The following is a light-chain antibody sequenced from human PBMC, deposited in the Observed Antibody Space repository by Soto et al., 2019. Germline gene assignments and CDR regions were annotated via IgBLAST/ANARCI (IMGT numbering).Light chain of an antibody. J-gene: IGKJ1*01. CDR2: DAS. Sequence: DIQMTQSPSTLSASVGGRVTITCRASQSISSWLAWYQRKPGKAPKLLIHDASTLESGIPSRFSGSGSGTEFTLTISSLQPDDFATYYCQQYNSYWTFGQGTKVDIK. CDR1: QSISSW. V-gene: IGKV1-5*01. CDR3: QQYNSYWT.